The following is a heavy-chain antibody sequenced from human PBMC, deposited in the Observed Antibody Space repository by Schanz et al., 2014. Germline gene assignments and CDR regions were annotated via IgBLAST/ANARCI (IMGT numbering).Heavy chain of an antibody. D-gene: IGHD2-21*02. Sequence: VQLVESGGGVVQPGGSLRLSCVASGFSFSNYSMNWVRQAPGKGLEWLSHISGSGGDSVDYADSVKGRFSISRDNSKNTVYMQMNSLRAEDTAVYYCARPSDSSWYMDVWGKGTTVTVSS. V-gene: IGHV3-48*01. CDR1: GFSFSNYS. CDR3: ARPSDSSWYMDV. CDR2: ISGSGGDSV. J-gene: IGHJ6*03.